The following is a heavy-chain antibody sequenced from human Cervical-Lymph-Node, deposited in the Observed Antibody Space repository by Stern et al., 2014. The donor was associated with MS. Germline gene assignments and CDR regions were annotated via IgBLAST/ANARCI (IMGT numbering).Heavy chain of an antibody. Sequence: QVQLQQWGAGLLKPSETLSLTCAVYGGSFSGYFWNWIRQPPGKGLEWIGKITHSGSASYNPSLKSRVTISVDTSKNQFSLKLNSVTAADTAVYYCARDMTTVTASWGQGTLVTVSS. CDR1: GGSFSGYF. CDR2: ITHSGSA. D-gene: IGHD4-17*01. J-gene: IGHJ4*02. V-gene: IGHV4-34*01. CDR3: ARDMTTVTAS.